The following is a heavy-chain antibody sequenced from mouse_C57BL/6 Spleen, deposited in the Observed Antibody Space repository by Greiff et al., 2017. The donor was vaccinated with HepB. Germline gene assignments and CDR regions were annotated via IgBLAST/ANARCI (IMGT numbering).Heavy chain of an antibody. D-gene: IGHD6-1*01. V-gene: IGHV1-69*01. J-gene: IGHJ2*01. CDR1: GYTFTSYW. Sequence: VQLQQPGAELVMPGASVKLSCKASGYTFTSYWMHWVKQRPGQGLEWIGEIDPSDSYTNYNQKFKGKSTLTVDKSSSIAYMQLSSLTSEDSAVYYCARGGNSAFDYWGQGTTLTVSS. CDR2: IDPSDSYT. CDR3: ARGGNSAFDY.